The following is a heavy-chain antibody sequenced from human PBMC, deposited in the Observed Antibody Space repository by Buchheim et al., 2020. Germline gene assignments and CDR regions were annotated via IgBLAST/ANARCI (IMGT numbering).Heavy chain of an antibody. Sequence: EVQLVESGGGLVQPGGSLRLSCVASGFTFSSYWMSWVRQAPGRGLEWVGKIKQDGSEIYYLDSVKGRFTISRANAKNSLYLQMNSLRAEDTAIYYCARTPVTLDYWGQGTL. CDR3: ARTPVTLDY. CDR1: GFTFSSYW. J-gene: IGHJ4*02. CDR2: IKQDGSEI. D-gene: IGHD4-17*01. V-gene: IGHV3-7*01.